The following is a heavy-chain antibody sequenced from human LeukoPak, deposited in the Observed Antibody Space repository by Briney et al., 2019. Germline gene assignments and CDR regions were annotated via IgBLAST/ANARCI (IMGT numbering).Heavy chain of an antibody. J-gene: IGHJ5*02. V-gene: IGHV3-21*01. Sequence: GGSLRLSCAASGFAASDYTMNWVRQAPGKGLEWISSISRSQTYIYYADSVKGRFAISKDNAENSLYLQMNSLRAEDTAVYYCARAQVGYNWFDPWGQGTLVSVSS. CDR2: ISRSQTYI. D-gene: IGHD1-26*01. CDR1: GFAASDYT. CDR3: ARAQVGYNWFDP.